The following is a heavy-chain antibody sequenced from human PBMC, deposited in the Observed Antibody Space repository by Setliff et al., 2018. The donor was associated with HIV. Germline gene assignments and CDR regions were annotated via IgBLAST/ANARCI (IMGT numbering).Heavy chain of an antibody. CDR2: IIPIFDTA. CDR1: GGTFSSYV. V-gene: IGHV1-69*13. Sequence: SVKVSCKASGGTFSSYVISWVRQDHGQGLEWMGGIIPIFDTANTAQKFQGRVTITADESTSTAYMELSSLRYDDTAVYYCARKYCTNGVGYKTGEFDYWGRGTLVTVSS. D-gene: IGHD2-8*01. J-gene: IGHJ4*02. CDR3: ARKYCTNGVGYKTGEFDY.